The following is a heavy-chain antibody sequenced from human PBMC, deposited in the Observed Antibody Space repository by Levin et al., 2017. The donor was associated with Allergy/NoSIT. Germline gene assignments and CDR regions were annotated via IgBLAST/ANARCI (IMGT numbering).Heavy chain of an antibody. CDR2: ISSSSSYI. CDR3: ASRSYFNFDY. D-gene: IGHD3-9*01. CDR1: GFTFSSYS. J-gene: IGHJ4*02. V-gene: IGHV3-21*01. Sequence: GESLKISCAASGFTFSSYSMNWVRQAPGKGLEWVSSISSSSSYIYYADSVKGRFTISRDNAKNSLYLQMNSLRAEDTAVYYCASRSYFNFDYWGQGTLVTVSS.